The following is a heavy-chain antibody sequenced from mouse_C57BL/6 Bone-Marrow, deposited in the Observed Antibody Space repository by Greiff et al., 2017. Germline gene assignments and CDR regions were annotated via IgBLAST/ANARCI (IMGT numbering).Heavy chain of an antibody. V-gene: IGHV5-16*01. CDR1: GFTFSDYY. CDR2: INYDGSST. D-gene: IGHD2-4*01. Sequence: EVKVVESEGGLVQPGSSMKLSCTASGFTFSDYYMAWVRQVPEKGLEWVANINYDGSSTYYLDSLKSRFIISRDNAKNILYLQMSSLKSEDTATYYCARVYDYDLYYDMDYWGQGTSVTVSS. J-gene: IGHJ4*01. CDR3: ARVYDYDLYYDMDY.